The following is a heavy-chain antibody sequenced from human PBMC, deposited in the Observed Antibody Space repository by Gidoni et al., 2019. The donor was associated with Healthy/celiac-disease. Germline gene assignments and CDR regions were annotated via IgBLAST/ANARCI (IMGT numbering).Heavy chain of an antibody. D-gene: IGHD3-10*01. CDR2: ISYDGSNK. J-gene: IGHJ5*02. Sequence: QVQLGESGGGGVEPGRSLRRSCAAAGVTFSSNARHWVRQAPGKGLEGVAVISYDGSNKSYAASVKGRFTISRDNSKNTLYLQMNSLRAEDTAVYYCARGITMVRGVILGGWFDPWGQGTLVTVSS. CDR3: ARGITMVRGVILGGWFDP. V-gene: IGHV3-30*04. CDR1: GVTFSSNA.